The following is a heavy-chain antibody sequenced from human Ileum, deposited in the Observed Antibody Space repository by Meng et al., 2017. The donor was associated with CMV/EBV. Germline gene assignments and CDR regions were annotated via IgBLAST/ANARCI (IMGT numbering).Heavy chain of an antibody. V-gene: IGHV4-34*01. CDR2: INYTGNT. D-gene: IGHD3-10*01. J-gene: IGHJ4*02. CDR3: ARGLASGWPDY. Sequence: QVRREGWWAGMLEPSRTLSLTCAVDGGSLSGYYWSWIRQTPDKGLEWIAEINYTGNTWFNPALKSRITMSIDTSANQLSLKLTSVTAADAAVYYCARGLASGWPDYWGQGTLVTVSS. CDR1: GGSLSGYY.